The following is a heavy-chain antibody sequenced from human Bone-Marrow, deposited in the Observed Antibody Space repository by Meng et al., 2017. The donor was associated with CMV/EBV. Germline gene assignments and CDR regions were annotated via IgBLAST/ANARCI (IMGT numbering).Heavy chain of an antibody. CDR1: GYTFSYYD. CDR3: ARGQVQCSTINCHDYRFSGMDV. Sequence: KVSCKASGYTFSYYDIIWVRQASGQGLEWVGWMNPNRGNTAYAQKFQGRVTMTRDTSTSIAYMELSSLRSGDTAVYYCARGQVQCSTINCHDYRFSGMDVWGQGTTVTGSS. CDR2: MNPNRGNT. V-gene: IGHV1-8*01. J-gene: IGHJ6*02. D-gene: IGHD2/OR15-2a*01.